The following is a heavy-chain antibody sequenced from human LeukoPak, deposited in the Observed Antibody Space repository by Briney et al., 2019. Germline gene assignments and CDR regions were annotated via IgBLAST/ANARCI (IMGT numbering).Heavy chain of an antibody. CDR1: GGSISSYY. D-gene: IGHD3-3*01. Sequence: SETLSLTCTVSGGSISSYYWSWIRQPPGKGLEWIGYIYYSGSTNYNPSLKSRVTISVDTSKNQFSLKLSSVTAADTAVYYCARGDFWSGYYHSSYYYYGMDVWGQGTTVTVSS. V-gene: IGHV4-59*01. CDR3: ARGDFWSGYYHSSYYYYGMDV. CDR2: IYYSGST. J-gene: IGHJ6*02.